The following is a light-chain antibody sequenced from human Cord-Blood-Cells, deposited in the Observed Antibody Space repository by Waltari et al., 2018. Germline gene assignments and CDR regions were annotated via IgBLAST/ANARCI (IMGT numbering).Light chain of an antibody. CDR2: GAS. J-gene: IGKJ4*02. Sequence: EIEMPQSPATLSVSPGERATLSCRASQSVSSNFPWYQQKPGQAHRPLIYGASTRATGSPARFSCSGSGTEFTLTISSLQSEDFAFYYCQQYKNWPLALTFGGGTKVEIK. CDR3: QQYKNWPLALT. V-gene: IGKV3-15*01. CDR1: QSVSSN.